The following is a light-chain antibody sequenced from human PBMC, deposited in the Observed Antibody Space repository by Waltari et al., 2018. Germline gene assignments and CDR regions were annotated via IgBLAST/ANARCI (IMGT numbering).Light chain of an antibody. Sequence: QSQLTQPPSASGTPGQTVRISCSGGDSNIGRNTVNWYQQFPGPAPKLLIYGRGQRPSGVPDRFSGSKSGTSASLVISGLLSEDEATYYCAGWDDNGNGRVIFGGGTKLTVL. CDR3: AGWDDNGNGRVI. CDR2: GRG. V-gene: IGLV1-44*01. J-gene: IGLJ2*01. CDR1: DSNIGRNT.